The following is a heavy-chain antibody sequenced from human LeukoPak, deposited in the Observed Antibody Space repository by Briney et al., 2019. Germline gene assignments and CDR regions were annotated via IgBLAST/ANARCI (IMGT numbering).Heavy chain of an antibody. D-gene: IGHD3-22*01. J-gene: IGHJ4*02. CDR3: ARVSYDSSGYYSH. V-gene: IGHV1-69*13. CDR1: GYTFTVYH. CDR2: IIPIFGTA. Sequence: SVKVSCKASGYTFTVYHMHWVRQAPGQGLEWMGGIIPIFGTANYAQKFQGRVTITADESTSTAYMELSSLRSEDTAVYYCARVSYDSSGYYSHWGQGTLVTVSS.